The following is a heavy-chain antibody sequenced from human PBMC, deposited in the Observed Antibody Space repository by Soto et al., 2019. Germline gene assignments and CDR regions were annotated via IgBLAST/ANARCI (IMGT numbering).Heavy chain of an antibody. CDR3: TRLLGSVNDY. CDR1: GFTFSGSA. Sequence: EVQLVESGGGLVQPGGSLKLSCAASGFTFSGSAMHWVRQASGKGLEWVGRIRSKANSYATAYAASVKGRFTISREDSKNTAYLQMSSLKTEDTAVYYCTRLLGSVNDYWGQGTLVTVSS. J-gene: IGHJ4*02. D-gene: IGHD6-25*01. V-gene: IGHV3-73*02. CDR2: IRSKANSYAT.